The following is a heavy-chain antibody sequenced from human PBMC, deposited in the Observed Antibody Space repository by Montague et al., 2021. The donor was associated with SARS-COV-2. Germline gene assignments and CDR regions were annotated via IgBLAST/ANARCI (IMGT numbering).Heavy chain of an antibody. CDR3: AGQRKATVVTDLLFDY. D-gene: IGHD4-23*01. CDR2: INYSGST. Sequence: SETLSLTCTVSGGSISSYYWSWIRQPPGKGLEWIGYINYSGSTNYNPSLKSRVTISVDTSKNQFSLKLSSVTAADTAVYYCAGQRKATVVTDLLFDYWGQGTLVTVSS. J-gene: IGHJ4*02. CDR1: GGSISSYY. V-gene: IGHV4-59*08.